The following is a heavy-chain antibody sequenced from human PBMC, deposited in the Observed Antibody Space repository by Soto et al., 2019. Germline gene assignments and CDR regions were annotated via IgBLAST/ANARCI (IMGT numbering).Heavy chain of an antibody. D-gene: IGHD6-19*01. CDR3: AKDNIAVAGLGDHNWFDP. CDR2: ISWNSGSI. V-gene: IGHV3-9*01. CDR1: GFTFDDYA. Sequence: GGSLRLSCAASGFTFDDYAMHWVRQAPGKGLEWVSGISWNSGSIGYADSVKGRFTISRDNAKNSLYLQMNSLRAEDTALYYCAKDNIAVAGLGDHNWFDPWGQGTLVTVSS. J-gene: IGHJ5*02.